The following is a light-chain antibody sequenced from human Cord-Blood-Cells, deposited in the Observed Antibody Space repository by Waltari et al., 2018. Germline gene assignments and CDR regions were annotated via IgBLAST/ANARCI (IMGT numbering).Light chain of an antibody. V-gene: IGLV2-8*01. Sequence: QSALTQPPSASGSPRPAVTLPCTLTRSDVCRYNYVSWYQQHPGKAPKLMIYEVSKRPSGVPDRFSGSKSGNTASLTVAGLQAEDEADYYCSSYAGSNNWVFGGGTKLTVL. CDR1: RSDVCRYNY. J-gene: IGLJ3*02. CDR2: EVS. CDR3: SSYAGSNNWV.